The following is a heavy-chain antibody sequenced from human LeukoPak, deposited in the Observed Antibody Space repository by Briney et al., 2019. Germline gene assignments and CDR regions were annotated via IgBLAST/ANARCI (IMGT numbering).Heavy chain of an antibody. CDR2: IDHSGST. J-gene: IGHJ6*03. D-gene: IGHD2-2*01. V-gene: IGHV4-38-2*02. Sequence: SETLSLTCTVSGGSISSGYYWGWIRQPPGKGLEWIGSIDHSGSTNDNPSLKSRVTVSVDTSKNQFSLKLSSVTAADTAVYYCARVPHCTSTSCYVGGYHMDVWGKGTTVTVSS. CDR1: GGSISSGYY. CDR3: ARVPHCTSTSCYVGGYHMDV.